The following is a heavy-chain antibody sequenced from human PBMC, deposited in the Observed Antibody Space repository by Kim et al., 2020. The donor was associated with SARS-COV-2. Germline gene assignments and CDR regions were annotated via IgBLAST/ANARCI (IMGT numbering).Heavy chain of an antibody. Sequence: ADSVKGRFTISRDNAKNSLYLQMNSLRAEDTAVYYCARVGTDGDDILFDYWGQGTLVTVSS. V-gene: IGHV3-11*04. D-gene: IGHD4-17*01. J-gene: IGHJ4*02. CDR3: ARVGTDGDDILFDY.